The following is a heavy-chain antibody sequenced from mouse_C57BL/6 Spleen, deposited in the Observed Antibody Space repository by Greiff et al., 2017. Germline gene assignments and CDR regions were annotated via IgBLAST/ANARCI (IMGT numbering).Heavy chain of an antibody. CDR3: TRSNYGSRDAY. Sequence: LQESGAELVRPGASVTLSCKASGYTFTDYEMHWVKQTPVHGLEWIGAIDPETGGTAYNQKFKGKAILTADKSSSTAYMELRSLTSEDSAVYYCTRSNYGSRDAYWGQGTLVTVSA. CDR1: GYTFTDYE. J-gene: IGHJ3*01. V-gene: IGHV1-15*01. D-gene: IGHD1-1*01. CDR2: IDPETGGT.